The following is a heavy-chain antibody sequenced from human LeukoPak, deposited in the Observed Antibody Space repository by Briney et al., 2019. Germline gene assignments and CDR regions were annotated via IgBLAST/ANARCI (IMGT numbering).Heavy chain of an antibody. CDR1: GFTFSDYA. CDR3: ARWGYYYDSSGYYYPFDY. J-gene: IGHJ4*02. D-gene: IGHD3-22*01. CDR2: ISRGGVIA. Sequence: GGSLRLSCAASGFTFSDYAINWVRQAPGKGLEWVSSISRGGVIAYYADSVKGRFTISRDNSNNTLYLHMNSLRAEDTAVYYCARWGYYYDSSGYYYPFDYWGQGTLVTVSS. V-gene: IGHV3-23*01.